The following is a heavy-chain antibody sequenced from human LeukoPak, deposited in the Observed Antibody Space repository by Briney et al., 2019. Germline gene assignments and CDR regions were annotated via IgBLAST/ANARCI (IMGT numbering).Heavy chain of an antibody. D-gene: IGHD3-22*01. CDR1: GFTFINGW. V-gene: IGHV3-15*01. J-gene: IGHJ4*02. CDR2: IKSRSDDGAI. CDR3: TTGNRYYDISGYYPYYFDY. Sequence: PGGSLRLSCAVSGFTFINGWMTWVRQAPGKGLEWVGRIKSRSDDGAIDYAAPVKGRFTISRDDSKNTLYLQMNSLKTEDTAVYYCTTGNRYYDISGYYPYYFDYWGQGTLVTVSS.